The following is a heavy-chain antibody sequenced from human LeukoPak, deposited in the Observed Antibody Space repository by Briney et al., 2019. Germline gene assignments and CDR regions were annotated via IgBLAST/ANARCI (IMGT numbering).Heavy chain of an antibody. CDR2: ISSSSSTI. CDR1: GFTFSSYS. V-gene: IGHV3-48*01. Sequence: GGSLRLSCAASGFTFSSYSMNWVRQAPGKGLEWVSYISSSSSTIYYADSVKGRFTISRDNAKNSLYLQMNSLRAEDTAVYYCASAPLQNTNKLYYYYGMDVWGQGTTVTVSS. J-gene: IGHJ6*02. CDR3: ASAPLQNTNKLYYYYGMDV.